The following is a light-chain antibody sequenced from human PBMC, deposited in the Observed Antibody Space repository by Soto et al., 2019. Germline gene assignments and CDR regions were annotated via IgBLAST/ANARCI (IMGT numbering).Light chain of an antibody. V-gene: IGLV2-14*01. CDR3: SAYTPSSTAYV. J-gene: IGLJ1*01. Sequence: QSALTQPASVSGSPGQSITISCTGTNSDVGRYNYVSWYQQQPGKAPKLMIYEVSNRPSGVSNRFSGSKSGNTASLTISGLQAEDEADYYCSAYTPSSTAYVFGIGTKLTVL. CDR2: EVS. CDR1: NSDVGRYNY.